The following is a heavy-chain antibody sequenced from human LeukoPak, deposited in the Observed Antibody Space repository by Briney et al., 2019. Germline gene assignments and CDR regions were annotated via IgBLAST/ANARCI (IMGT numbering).Heavy chain of an antibody. CDR3: AKDRHAPGRYCSSTSCFPFDS. J-gene: IGHJ5*01. V-gene: IGHV1-69*13. CDR1: GYTFTSYA. D-gene: IGHD2-2*01. CDR2: IIPIFGTA. Sequence: SVKVSCKASGYTFTSYAMNWVRQAPGQGLEWMGGIIPIFGTANYAQKFQGRVTITADESTSTAYMELSSLRSEDTAVYYCAKDRHAPGRYCSSTSCFPFDSWGQGTLVTVSS.